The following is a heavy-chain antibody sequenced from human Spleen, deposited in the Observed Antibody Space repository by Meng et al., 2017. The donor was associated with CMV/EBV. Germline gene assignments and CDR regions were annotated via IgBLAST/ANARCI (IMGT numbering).Heavy chain of an antibody. CDR2: INVYNGKR. CDR3: AGACSSTSCYSGHDAFDI. J-gene: IGHJ3*02. CDR1: GYSFTTYG. D-gene: IGHD2-2*01. V-gene: IGHV1-18*01. Sequence: ASVKVSCKASGYSFTTYGISWVRQAPGQGLEWMGWINVYNGKRDYVQNFQGRVTMTTDTSTSTAYMDLRSLRSDDTAVYYCAGACSSTSCYSGHDAFDIWGQGTMVTVSS.